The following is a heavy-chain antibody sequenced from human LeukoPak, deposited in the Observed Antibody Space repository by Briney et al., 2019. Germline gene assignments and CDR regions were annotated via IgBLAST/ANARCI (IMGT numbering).Heavy chain of an antibody. D-gene: IGHD3-22*01. Sequence: PSETLSLTCTVSGGSISSSSYYWGWIRQPPGKGLEWIGSIYYSGSTYYNPSLKSRVTMSVDTSKNQFSLKLSSVTAADTAVYYCARGSYDTDWGQGTLVTVSS. CDR1: GGSISSSSYY. CDR3: ARGSYDTD. CDR2: IYYSGST. V-gene: IGHV4-39*07. J-gene: IGHJ4*02.